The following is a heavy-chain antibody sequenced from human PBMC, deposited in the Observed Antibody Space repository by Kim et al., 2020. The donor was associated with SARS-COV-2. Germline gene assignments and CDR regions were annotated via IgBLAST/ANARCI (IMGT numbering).Heavy chain of an antibody. Sequence: NYNPSLKSRVAVSVDTSKNQFSLKLTSVTAADTAVYYCARHFDYPFGFDIWGQGTMVTVSS. CDR3: ARHFDYPFGFDI. J-gene: IGHJ3*02. V-gene: IGHV4-34*01. D-gene: IGHD3-10*01.